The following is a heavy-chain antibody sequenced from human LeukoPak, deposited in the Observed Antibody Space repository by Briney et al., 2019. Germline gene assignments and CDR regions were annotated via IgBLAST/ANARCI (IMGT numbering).Heavy chain of an antibody. J-gene: IGHJ4*02. CDR1: GFTVSSNH. CDR3: TTDLWDSSDFYPFDY. Sequence: PGGSLRLSCAASGFTVSSNHMSWVRQAPGKGLEWVGRIKSKTDGGTTDHAAPVKGRFTISRDDSNNTPYLQMNSLETEDTAVYYCTTDLWDSSDFYPFDYWGQGTLVTVSS. V-gene: IGHV3-15*01. CDR2: IKSKTDGGTT. D-gene: IGHD4-17*01.